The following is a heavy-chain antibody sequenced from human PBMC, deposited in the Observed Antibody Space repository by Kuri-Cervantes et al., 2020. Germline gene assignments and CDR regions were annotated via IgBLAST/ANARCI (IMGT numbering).Heavy chain of an antibody. Sequence: SETLSLTCTVSGGSISSYYWSWIRQPPGKGLEWIGYIYYSGSSNYNPSLKSRVTISLDWSKSQFSLTMTSMTAADTAVYYCASGFEKTRVFPVYWGQGTLVTVSS. D-gene: IGHD2-2*03. J-gene: IGHJ4*02. CDR2: IYYSGSS. CDR3: ASGFEKTRVFPVY. CDR1: GGSISSYY. V-gene: IGHV4-59*01.